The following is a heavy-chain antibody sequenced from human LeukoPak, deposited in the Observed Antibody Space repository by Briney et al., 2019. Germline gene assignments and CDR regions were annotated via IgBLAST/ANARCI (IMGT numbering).Heavy chain of an antibody. CDR1: GFTFSNYA. V-gene: IGHV3-23*01. CDR3: AKGRTEGGTLALDY. Sequence: GGSLRLSCAASGFTFSNYAMRWVRQAPGKGLEWVSGISGSGGNTYYTDSVRGRLSISRDNSKNTLYLQVNSLRAEDTAVYYCAKGRTEGGTLALDYWGQGTLVTVSS. CDR2: ISGSGGNT. J-gene: IGHJ4*02. D-gene: IGHD6-19*01.